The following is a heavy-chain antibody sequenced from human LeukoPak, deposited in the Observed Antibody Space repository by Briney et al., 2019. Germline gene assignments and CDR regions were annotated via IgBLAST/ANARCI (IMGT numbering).Heavy chain of an antibody. CDR1: GYTFTSYS. D-gene: IGHD3-10*01. CDR3: ARDGGSYYFDY. V-gene: IGHV1-18*01. CDR2: ISAYNGNT. Sequence: ASVKVSCKASGYTFTSYSISWVRQAPGQGLEWMGWISAYNGNTNYAQKLQGRVTMTTDTSTSTGYMELRSLRSDDTAVYYCARDGGSYYFDYWGQGTLVTVSS. J-gene: IGHJ4*02.